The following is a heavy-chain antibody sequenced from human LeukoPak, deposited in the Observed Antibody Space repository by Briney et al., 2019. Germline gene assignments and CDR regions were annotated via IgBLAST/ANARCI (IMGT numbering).Heavy chain of an antibody. Sequence: GASVKVSCKASGYTFTSYDINWVRQATGQGLEWMGWMNPNSGNTGYAQKLQGRVTMTTDTSTSTAYMELRSLRSDDTAVYYCARETHSNTENAYWGQGTLVTVSS. CDR3: ARETHSNTENAY. CDR1: GYTFTSYD. V-gene: IGHV1-8*01. D-gene: IGHD5-18*01. J-gene: IGHJ4*02. CDR2: MNPNSGNT.